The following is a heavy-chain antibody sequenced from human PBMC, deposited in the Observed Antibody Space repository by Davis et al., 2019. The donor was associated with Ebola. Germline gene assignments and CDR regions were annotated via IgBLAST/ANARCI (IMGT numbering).Heavy chain of an antibody. D-gene: IGHD3-16*01. J-gene: IGHJ4*02. CDR1: GGSFSGNY. V-gene: IGHV4-34*01. Sequence: SETLSLTCAVPGGSFSGNYWAWIRQSPGKGLECIGEVDDGGRVHYNPSLKSRVSISLDTSKNQFSLKVTSMTAADTAVYYCTSYDSWGQGAHVTVSS. CDR3: TSYDS. CDR2: VDDGGRV.